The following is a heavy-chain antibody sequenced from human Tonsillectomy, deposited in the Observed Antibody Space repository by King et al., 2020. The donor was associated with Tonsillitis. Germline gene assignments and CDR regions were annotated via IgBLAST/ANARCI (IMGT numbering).Heavy chain of an antibody. V-gene: IGHV3-48*03. CDR1: GFTFSFFE. D-gene: IGHD2-2*01. J-gene: IGHJ6*03. Sequence: VQLVESGGGLVQPGGSLRLSCAASGFTFSFFEMNWVRQAPGKGLEWVSYISSSGNTIYYADSVKGRFTISRDNAKNSLYLQMNSLRAEDTAVYYCARERSVVVPAAIGYYYYYYMDVWGKGTTVTVSS. CDR3: ARERSVVVPAAIGYYYYYYMDV. CDR2: ISSSGNTI.